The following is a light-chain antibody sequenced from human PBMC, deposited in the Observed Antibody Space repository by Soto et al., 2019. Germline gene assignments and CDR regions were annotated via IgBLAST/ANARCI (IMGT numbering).Light chain of an antibody. CDR3: SSHTRYNTRV. J-gene: IGLJ1*01. Sequence: QSALTQPASVSGSPGQSIAISCTGTSSDVGGYNYVSWYQQHPGKAPKLMIHEVSNRPSGVSDRVSGSKSGNTASLTISGLPADDEADYYCSSHTRYNTRVFGTGTKLTVL. CDR2: EVS. V-gene: IGLV2-14*01. CDR1: SSDVGGYNY.